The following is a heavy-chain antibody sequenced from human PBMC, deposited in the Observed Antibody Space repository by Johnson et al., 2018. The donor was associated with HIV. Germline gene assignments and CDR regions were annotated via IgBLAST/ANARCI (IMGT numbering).Heavy chain of an antibody. CDR2: ILYDGSNK. CDR1: GFTFSSYA. D-gene: IGHD6-13*01. V-gene: IGHV3-30*04. Sequence: QMQLVESGGGVVQPGRSVRLSCAASGFTFSSYAMHWVRQAPGKGLEWVAVILYDGSNKNYADSVKGRFTISRDNSQNTLSLQMHSLRAEDTAVYYCARERARQELGLDGAFDIWGQGTTVSVS. J-gene: IGHJ3*02. CDR3: ARERARQELGLDGAFDI.